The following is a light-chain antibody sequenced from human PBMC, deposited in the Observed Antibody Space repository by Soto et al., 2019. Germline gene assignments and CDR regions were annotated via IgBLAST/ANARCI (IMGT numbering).Light chain of an antibody. V-gene: IGLV1-51*01. Sequence: QLVLTQPPSVSAAPGQKVSISCSGSDSNIGGNYVSWYQQRPGSAPKLLIYDNNKRPSGIPDRFSGSESGTSATLGITGLQTGDEADYYCGTWDGRLSAVVFGGGTKLTVL. CDR3: GTWDGRLSAVV. CDR1: DSNIGGNY. CDR2: DNN. J-gene: IGLJ2*01.